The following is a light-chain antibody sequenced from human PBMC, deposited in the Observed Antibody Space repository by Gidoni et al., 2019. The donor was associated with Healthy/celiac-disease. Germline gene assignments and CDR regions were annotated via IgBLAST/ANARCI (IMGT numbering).Light chain of an antibody. CDR1: RHNIGAGYD. V-gene: IGLV1-40*01. CDR2: GNS. Sequence: QSVLTQPRSGAGAPGQRVTISCTGSRHNIGAGYDVPWYQQLPGTAPKLLIYGNSTRPSGAPDRFSGSKSGPSASLAITWLQAEDEADYYCQSYDSSLSGSVFGGGTKLTVL. J-gene: IGLJ3*02. CDR3: QSYDSSLSGSV.